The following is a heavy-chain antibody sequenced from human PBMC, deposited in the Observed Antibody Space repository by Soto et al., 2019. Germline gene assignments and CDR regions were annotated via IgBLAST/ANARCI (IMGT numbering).Heavy chain of an antibody. J-gene: IGHJ4*02. V-gene: IGHV1-18*01. CDR2: IHTYNGNT. CDR3: ARDAQYSSRWHPIDY. D-gene: IGHD6-19*01. Sequence: ASVKVSCKASGYTFTDYGISWVRQAPGQGLEWMGWIHTYNGNTNYAQKVQGRVTMTTDSSTTTAYMELRSLRSDDTAVYYCARDAQYSSRWHPIDYWGQGTLVTVSS. CDR1: GYTFTDYG.